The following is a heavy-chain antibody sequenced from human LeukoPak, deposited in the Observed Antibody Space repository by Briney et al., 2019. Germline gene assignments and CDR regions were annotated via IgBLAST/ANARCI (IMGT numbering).Heavy chain of an antibody. CDR2: ISSSSSYI. D-gene: IGHD6-19*01. CDR1: GFTFSSYS. CDR3: ACIAVAGTYAFDI. J-gene: IGHJ3*02. Sequence: GGSLRRSCAASGFTFSSYSMNWVRQAPGKGLEWVSSISSSSSYIYYADSVKGRFTISRDNAKNSLYLQMNSLRAEDTAVYYCACIAVAGTYAFDIWGQGTMVTVSS. V-gene: IGHV3-21*01.